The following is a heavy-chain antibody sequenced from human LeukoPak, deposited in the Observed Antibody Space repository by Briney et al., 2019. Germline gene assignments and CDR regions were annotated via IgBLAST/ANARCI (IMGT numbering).Heavy chain of an antibody. CDR2: ISYDGSNK. Sequence: GGSLRLSCAAYGFTFSSYSMHWVRQAPGKGLEWVAVISYDGSNKYYADSVKGRFTISRDNSKNTLYLQMNSLRAEDTAVYYCAKESLRLVPSATVDYWGQGNLVTVSS. CDR3: AKESLRLVPSATVDY. J-gene: IGHJ4*02. V-gene: IGHV3-30*04. D-gene: IGHD2-2*01. CDR1: GFTFSSYS.